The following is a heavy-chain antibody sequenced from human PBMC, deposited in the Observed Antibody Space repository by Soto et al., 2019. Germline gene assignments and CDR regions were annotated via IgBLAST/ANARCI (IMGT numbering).Heavy chain of an antibody. J-gene: IGHJ6*02. CDR3: ARTKKRRFFYYYGMDV. D-gene: IGHD2-8*01. Sequence: QVQLQQWGAGLLKPSETLSLTCAVYGESFRSYYWTWIRQPPGRGLEWIGEINHSGDTRFHPSLKSRVTIAVDTSKNQFSRKVSSVTAADTAVYYCARTKKRRFFYYYGMDVWGQGTTVTVSS. CDR2: INHSGDT. V-gene: IGHV4-34*01. CDR1: GESFRSYY.